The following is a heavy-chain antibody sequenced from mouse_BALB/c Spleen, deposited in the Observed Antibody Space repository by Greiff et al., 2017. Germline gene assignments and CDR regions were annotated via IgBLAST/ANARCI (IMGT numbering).Heavy chain of an antibody. CDR2: IYPYNGGT. CDR3: ARGDGNYERGFAY. J-gene: IGHJ3*01. CDR1: GYTFTDYN. V-gene: IGHV1S29*02. D-gene: IGHD2-1*01. Sequence: EVQLQQSGPELVKPGASVKISCKASGYTFTDYNMHWVKQSHGKSLEWIGYIYPYNGGTGYNQKFKSKATLTVDNSSSTAYMELRSLTSEDSAVYYCARGDGNYERGFAYWGQGTLVTVSA.